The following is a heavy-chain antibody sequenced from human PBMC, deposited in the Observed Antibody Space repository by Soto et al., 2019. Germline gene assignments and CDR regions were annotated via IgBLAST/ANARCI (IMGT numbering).Heavy chain of an antibody. Sequence: QVQLQESGPGPVKPSQTLSLTCTVSGGSITSSGYYWSWIRQHPGEGLEWIGFTSNSGSTSYNPSLKSRVTISVDTYSTQFSLNLKSVTAADTAVYYCARGGGSTKVDYWGQGTLVTVSP. CDR1: GGSITSSGYY. D-gene: IGHD2-2*01. CDR3: ARGGGSTKVDY. J-gene: IGHJ4*02. CDR2: TSNSGST. V-gene: IGHV4-31*03.